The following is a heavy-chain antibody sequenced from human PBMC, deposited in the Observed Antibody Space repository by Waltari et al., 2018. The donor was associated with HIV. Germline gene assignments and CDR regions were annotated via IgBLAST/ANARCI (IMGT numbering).Heavy chain of an antibody. Sequence: EVQLVETGGGFIQPGGSLRLSCAVSGLSVSDYEMSWIRQAPGKGVEWVAILYGVDGTYYADSLKGRFTISRDNSKSTVFLQMNSLRVEDTAMYFCARIGAATGNVHAFDLWGLGTMVNVFS. CDR3: ARIGAATGNVHAFDL. V-gene: IGHV3-53*02. CDR2: LYGVDGT. D-gene: IGHD1-1*01. J-gene: IGHJ3*01. CDR1: GLSVSDYE.